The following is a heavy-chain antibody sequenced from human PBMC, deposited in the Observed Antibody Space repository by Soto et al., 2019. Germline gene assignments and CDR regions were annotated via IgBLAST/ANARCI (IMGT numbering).Heavy chain of an antibody. J-gene: IGHJ3*02. CDR3: TTVPGQIVPAASNHAFDI. CDR2: IKSKTDGGTT. D-gene: IGHD2-2*01. Sequence: AGGSLXLSCAASGFXFSNAWMSWVXQAPGKGLEWVGRIKSKTDGGTTDYAAPVKGRFTISGGDSKNTLYLQMNSLKTEDTAVYYCTTVPGQIVPAASNHAFDIWGQGTMVTVSS. CDR1: GFXFSNAW. V-gene: IGHV3-15*01.